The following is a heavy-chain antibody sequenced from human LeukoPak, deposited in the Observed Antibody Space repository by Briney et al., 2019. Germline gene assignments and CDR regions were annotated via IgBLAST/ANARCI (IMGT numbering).Heavy chain of an antibody. J-gene: IGHJ4*02. Sequence: SVKVSCKASGGTFSSYAISWVRQAPGQGLEWMGGIIPIFGTANYAQKFQGRVTITADESTSTAYMELSSLRSEDTAVYYCAREFDGGSGSYAYYFGYWGQGTLVTVSS. CDR3: AREFDGGSGSYAYYFGY. CDR1: GGTFSSYA. V-gene: IGHV1-69*13. D-gene: IGHD3-10*01. CDR2: IIPIFGTA.